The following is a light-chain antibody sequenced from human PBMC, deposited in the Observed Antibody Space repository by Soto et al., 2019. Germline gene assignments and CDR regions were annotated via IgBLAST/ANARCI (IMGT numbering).Light chain of an antibody. CDR3: QQYGTSPPWT. CDR1: QSVSSSY. CDR2: GTS. V-gene: IGKV3-20*01. J-gene: IGKJ1*01. Sequence: EIVLTQSPGTLSLSPGERATLSCRASQSVSSSYLAWYQQKPGQAPRLLIHGTSNRATGIPDRFSGSGSGTDFTLTISSLEPEDFVVYYCQQYGTSPPWTFGQGTKVEIK.